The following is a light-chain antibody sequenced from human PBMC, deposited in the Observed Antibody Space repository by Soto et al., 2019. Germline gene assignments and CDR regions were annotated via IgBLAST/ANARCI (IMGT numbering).Light chain of an antibody. Sequence: QSALTQPASVSGSPGQSITISCTGTSSDVGSYNLVSWYQQHPGEAPKLMIYEVSKRPSGVSNRFSGSKSGNTASLTISGLQAEDEADYYCCSYAGSSTCVFGGGTKLTVL. CDR2: EVS. CDR3: CSYAGSSTCV. J-gene: IGLJ3*02. V-gene: IGLV2-23*02. CDR1: SSDVGSYNL.